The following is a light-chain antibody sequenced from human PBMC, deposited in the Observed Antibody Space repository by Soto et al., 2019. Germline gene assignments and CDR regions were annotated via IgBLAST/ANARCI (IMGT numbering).Light chain of an antibody. CDR2: AAS. J-gene: IGKJ4*01. V-gene: IGKV1-39*01. CDR1: QTISRN. Sequence: DIQMTQSPSSLSASVGDRVTITCRASQTISRNLNWYQQKPGKAPDLLIFAASNLQSGVPSRISGSGSGADFTLTISSLQPEDFATYYCQQGHSAPLTFGGGTKVEIK. CDR3: QQGHSAPLT.